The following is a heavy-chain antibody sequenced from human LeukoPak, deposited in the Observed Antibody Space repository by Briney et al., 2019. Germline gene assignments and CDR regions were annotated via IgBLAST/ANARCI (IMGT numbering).Heavy chain of an antibody. CDR1: GYTFTGYY. CDR2: INPNSGGT. J-gene: IGHJ4*02. D-gene: IGHD1-26*01. Sequence: ASVKVSCKASGYTFTGYYMHWVRQAPGQGLEWMGWINPNSGGTNYAQKFQGWVTMTRDTSISTAYLELSSLRSDDTAVYYCASRTVNSGSLLPFDYWGQGTLVTVSS. V-gene: IGHV1-2*04. CDR3: ASRTVNSGSLLPFDY.